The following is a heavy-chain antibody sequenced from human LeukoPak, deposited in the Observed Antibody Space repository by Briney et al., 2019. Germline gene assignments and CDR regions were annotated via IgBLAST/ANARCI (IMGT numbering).Heavy chain of an antibody. CDR2: IYSGGST. J-gene: IGHJ4*02. D-gene: IGHD6-19*01. CDR3: ARGALLNTPGIAVAGNLDY. V-gene: IGHV3-53*01. CDR1: EFSVGSNY. Sequence: GGSLRLSCAASEFSVGSNYMTWVRQAPGKGLEWVSLIYSGGSTYYADSVKGRFTISRDNSKNTLYLQMNSLRAEDTAVYYCARGALLNTPGIAVAGNLDYWGQGTLVTVSS.